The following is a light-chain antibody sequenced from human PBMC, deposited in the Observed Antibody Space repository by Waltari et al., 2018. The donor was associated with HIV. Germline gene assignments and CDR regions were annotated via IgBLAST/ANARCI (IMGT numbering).Light chain of an antibody. V-gene: IGKV1-39*01. CDR3: QQSYRTPLT. J-gene: IGKJ4*01. CDR2: GAS. Sequence: DIQMTQSPSSLSASVGDRVTITCRASQSISRDLNWYQHKLGKAPKLLIYGASNLQGGVPSRFSGSGSGTDFTLTISSLQPEDFATYYCQQSYRTPLTFGGGTKVEI. CDR1: QSISRD.